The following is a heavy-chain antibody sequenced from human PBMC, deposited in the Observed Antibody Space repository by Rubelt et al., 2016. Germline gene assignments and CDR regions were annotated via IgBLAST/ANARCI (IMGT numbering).Heavy chain of an antibody. J-gene: IGHJ4*02. CDR1: GFSFSASS. Sequence: ESQLVESGGVLVQPGGSLRLSCSASGFSFSASSLNWVRPAPGKGPEWVSHLSRSGSSIYYSDSLKSRFTISRDTTQNSREKAKNSLYRQMNSLRAEDTAVYYCAKDLPSGRVGFWGQGTLVTVSS. CDR2: LSRSGSSI. V-gene: IGHV3-48*01. CDR3: AKDLPSGRVGF. D-gene: IGHD1-26*01.